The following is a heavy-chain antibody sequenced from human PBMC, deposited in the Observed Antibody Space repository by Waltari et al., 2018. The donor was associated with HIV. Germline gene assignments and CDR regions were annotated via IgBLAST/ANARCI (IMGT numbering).Heavy chain of an antibody. Sequence: EVQLVQSGAEVKKPGESLKISCKGSGYRFTSFWIGWVRHMPGKGLEWMGIIYPDDSDRRDSPSFQGQVTISVDKSINTAYLQWSSLKASDTAIYYCARMSDRNGKDYYYYMDVWGKGTTVTVSS. CDR1: GYRFTSFW. CDR2: IYPDDSDR. D-gene: IGHD1-1*01. J-gene: IGHJ6*03. V-gene: IGHV5-51*01. CDR3: ARMSDRNGKDYYYYMDV.